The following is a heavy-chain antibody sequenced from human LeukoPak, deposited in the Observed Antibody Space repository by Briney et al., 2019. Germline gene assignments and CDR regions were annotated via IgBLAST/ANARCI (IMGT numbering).Heavy chain of an antibody. V-gene: IGHV4-34*01. Sequence: PSETLSLTCAVYGGSFSGYYWSWIRQPPGKGLEWIGEINHSGSTNYNPSLKSRVTISVDTSKNQFSLKPSSVTAADTAVYYCARSGLLWPPWYFDLWGRGTLVTVSS. D-gene: IGHD3-10*01. CDR2: INHSGST. J-gene: IGHJ2*01. CDR3: ARSGLLWPPWYFDL. CDR1: GGSFSGYY.